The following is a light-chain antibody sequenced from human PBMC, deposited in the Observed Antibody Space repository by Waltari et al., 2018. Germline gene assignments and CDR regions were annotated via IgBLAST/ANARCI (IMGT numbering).Light chain of an antibody. J-gene: IGLJ2*01. CDR1: SSNTRSNA. Sequence: QSVLTQPPSASGTPGQSVTIPCSRGSSNTRSNAHAWYRHLTGAAPKLLIYSNDQRPSDVPERFSASKSGTSASLAISGLQSEDEAVYYCASWDDSLAGPVFGGGTSLTVL. CDR2: SND. CDR3: ASWDDSLAGPV. V-gene: IGLV1-44*01.